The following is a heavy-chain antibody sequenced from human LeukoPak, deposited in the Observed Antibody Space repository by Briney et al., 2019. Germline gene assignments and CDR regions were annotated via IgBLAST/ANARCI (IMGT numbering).Heavy chain of an antibody. Sequence: GGSLRLSCAASGFTFSSYAMSWVRQAPGKGLEWVSAISGSAGSTKYADSVKGRSTISRDNPKNTLYLQMNSLRVEDTALYYCAKSKDGYNYGAFDIWGQGTLVTVSS. J-gene: IGHJ3*02. CDR3: AKSKDGYNYGAFDI. CDR1: GFTFSSYA. D-gene: IGHD5-24*01. CDR2: ISGSAGST. V-gene: IGHV3-23*01.